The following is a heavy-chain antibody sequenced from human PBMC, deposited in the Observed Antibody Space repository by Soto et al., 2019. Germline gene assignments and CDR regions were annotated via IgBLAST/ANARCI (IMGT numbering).Heavy chain of an antibody. CDR1: GFTFSGSA. J-gene: IGHJ4*02. D-gene: IGHD3-3*01. Sequence: GGSLRLSCAASGFTFSGSAMHWVRQASGKGLEWVGRIRSKANSYATAYAASVKGRFTISRDDSKNTAYLQMNSLKTEDTAVYYCTIGTDVLRFTYVDYWGQGTLVTVSS. V-gene: IGHV3-73*01. CDR3: TIGTDVLRFTYVDY. CDR2: IRSKANSYAT.